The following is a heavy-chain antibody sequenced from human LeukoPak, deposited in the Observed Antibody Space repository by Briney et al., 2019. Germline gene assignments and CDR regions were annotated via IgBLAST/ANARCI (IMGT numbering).Heavy chain of an antibody. Sequence: GGSLRLSCAASGFTFDDYGMNWVRQAPGKGLEWISYIGIDSGNTNYADSVKGRFTISGDKAKNSLYLQMNSLRVEDTAVYYCARDYKYAFDNWGQGTLVTVSS. V-gene: IGHV3-48*01. D-gene: IGHD5-24*01. CDR1: GFTFDDYG. J-gene: IGHJ4*02. CDR3: ARDYKYAFDN. CDR2: IGIDSGNT.